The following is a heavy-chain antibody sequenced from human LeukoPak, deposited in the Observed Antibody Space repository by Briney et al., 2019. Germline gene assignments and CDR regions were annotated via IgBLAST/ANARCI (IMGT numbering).Heavy chain of an antibody. J-gene: IGHJ6*03. Sequence: VSXGSISSXXGXWXXXXXXXXLXXVXXXXXSGSTNYNPSLKSRVTISVDTSKNQFSLTLSSVTAADAAVYYCASRAAAGTGADYYYYYMDVWGKGTTVTVSS. CDR3: ASRAAAGTGADYYYYYMDV. V-gene: IGHV4-59*01. CDR1: XGSISSXX. D-gene: IGHD6-13*01. CDR2: XXXSGST.